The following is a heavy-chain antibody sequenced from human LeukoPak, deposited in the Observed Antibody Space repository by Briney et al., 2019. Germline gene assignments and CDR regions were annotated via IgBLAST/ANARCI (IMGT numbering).Heavy chain of an antibody. Sequence: GGSLRLSCAASGLTLTTYWMHWVRQAPGKGLVWVSRINTGGTSTNYADSVKGRFTISRDNAKNTLYLQMNSLRAEDTALYYCACLGVPGSYKHFFDYWGQGTLVTVSS. D-gene: IGHD3-10*01. CDR2: INTGGTST. J-gene: IGHJ4*02. CDR1: GLTLTTYW. V-gene: IGHV3-74*01. CDR3: ACLGVPGSYKHFFDY.